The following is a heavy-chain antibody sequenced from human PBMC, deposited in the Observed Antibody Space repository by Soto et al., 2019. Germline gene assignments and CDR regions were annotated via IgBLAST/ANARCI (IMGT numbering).Heavy chain of an antibody. CDR2: IHHSGST. CDR3: ARARYNWNYGEVKAFDI. Sequence: SETCPSPALSLVAPSAVITGGLGSASPQGRGWSGLGEIHHSGSTNFNPSLESRITISVDKSENQFSLNLKSVTAADTAVYYCARARYNWNYGEVKAFDIWGQGTMVTVSS. CDR1: VAPSAVITG. J-gene: IGHJ3*02. V-gene: IGHV4-4*02. D-gene: IGHD1-7*01.